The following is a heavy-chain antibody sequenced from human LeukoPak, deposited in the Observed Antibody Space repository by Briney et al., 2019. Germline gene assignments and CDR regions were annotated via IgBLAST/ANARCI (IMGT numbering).Heavy chain of an antibody. J-gene: IGHJ4*02. CDR1: GYTFNNYG. CDR3: ARAYCGDDCYFLF. V-gene: IGHV1-2*02. D-gene: IGHD2-21*02. Sequence: ASVRVSCKASGYTFNNYGISWVRQAPGQGLEWMGWINPNSGGTNYAQEFQGRVTMTRDTSISTAYMELSRLRSDDTAVYYCARAYCGDDCYFLFWGQGTLVTVSS. CDR2: INPNSGGT.